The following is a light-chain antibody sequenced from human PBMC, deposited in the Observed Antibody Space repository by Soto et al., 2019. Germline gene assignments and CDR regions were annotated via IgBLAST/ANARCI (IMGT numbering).Light chain of an antibody. CDR3: MQPLQTPWT. CDR2: LGS. J-gene: IGKJ1*01. Sequence: DIVMTQSPLSLPVTPGEPASISCRSSQSLLHSNGCNYLDWYLQRPGQSPQVLIYLGSNRASGVPDRFSGSGSGTDFTLKISRVEAEDVGVYYCMQPLQTPWTFGQGTKVDIK. CDR1: QSLLHSNGCNY. V-gene: IGKV2-28*01.